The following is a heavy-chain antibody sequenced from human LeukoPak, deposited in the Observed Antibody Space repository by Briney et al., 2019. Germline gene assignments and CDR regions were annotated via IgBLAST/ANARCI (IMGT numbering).Heavy chain of an antibody. CDR3: ARHDLVGATTSFDY. V-gene: IGHV4-61*02. Sequence: NPSETLSLTCTVSGGSVSSGSYYWSWIRQPAGNGLEWIGRIYTSGSTNYNPSLKSRVTMSVDTSKNQFSLKLSSVTAADTAVYYCARHDLVGATTSFDYWGQGTLVTVSS. D-gene: IGHD1-26*01. J-gene: IGHJ4*02. CDR2: IYTSGST. CDR1: GGSVSSGSYY.